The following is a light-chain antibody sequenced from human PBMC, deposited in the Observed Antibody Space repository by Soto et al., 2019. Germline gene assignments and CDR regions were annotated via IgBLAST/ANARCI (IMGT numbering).Light chain of an antibody. V-gene: IGKV3-20*01. CDR1: QSVSSN. J-gene: IGKJ5*01. Sequence: EIVLTQTPGTLSFSPGERATLSCRASQSVSSNLAWYQQKPGQAPRLLIYGASTRATGIPARFSGSGSGTEFTLTISRLEPEDFAVFYCQQYAASPITFGQGTLLEVK. CDR3: QQYAASPIT. CDR2: GAS.